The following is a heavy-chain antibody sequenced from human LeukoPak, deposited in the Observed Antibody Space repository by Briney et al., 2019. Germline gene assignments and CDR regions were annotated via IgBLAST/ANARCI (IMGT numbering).Heavy chain of an antibody. Sequence: GGSLRLSCAASGFNFRDHWMDWVRQAPGKGLEWVGHIKADGSETYYLDSLRGRFSISRDNTNNALYLQMNSLRVEDTAVYYCVKNNGWFHLAQWGQGTLVTVSS. CDR3: VKNNGWFHLAQ. CDR2: IKADGSET. J-gene: IGHJ4*02. CDR1: GFNFRDHW. V-gene: IGHV3-7*03. D-gene: IGHD6-19*01.